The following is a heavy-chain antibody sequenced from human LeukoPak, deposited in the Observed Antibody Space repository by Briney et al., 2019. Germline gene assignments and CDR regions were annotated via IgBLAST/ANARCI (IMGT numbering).Heavy chain of an antibody. CDR1: GGSISSTSYS. CDR2: IYYSGNT. J-gene: IGHJ4*02. D-gene: IGHD3-10*01. V-gene: IGHV4-39*07. Sequence: SETLSLTCTVSGGSISSTSYSWGWIRQPPGKGLEWIGTIYYSGNTYYSPSLKSRVTISVDTSKNQFSLRLSSVTAADTAVYYCARDVWFGAGRTFDYWGQGTLVTVSS. CDR3: ARDVWFGAGRTFDY.